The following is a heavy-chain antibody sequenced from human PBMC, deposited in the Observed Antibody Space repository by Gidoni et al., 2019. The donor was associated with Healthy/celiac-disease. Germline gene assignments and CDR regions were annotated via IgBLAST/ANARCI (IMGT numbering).Heavy chain of an antibody. CDR2: ISYDGSNK. CDR3: ARDRRWIENSTYYY. Sequence: QVQLVESGGGVVQPGRSLRLSCAASGFTFSSYAMHWVRQAPGKGLEWVAVISYDGSNKYYADSVKARFTISRDNSKNTLYLQMNSLRAEDTAMYYCARDRRWIENSTYYYWGQGTLVTVSS. D-gene: IGHD5-12*01. CDR1: GFTFSSYA. J-gene: IGHJ4*02. V-gene: IGHV3-30-3*01.